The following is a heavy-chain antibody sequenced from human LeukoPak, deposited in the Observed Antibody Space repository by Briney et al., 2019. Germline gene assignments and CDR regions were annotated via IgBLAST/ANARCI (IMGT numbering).Heavy chain of an antibody. CDR1: GYIFTSYF. D-gene: IGHD5-18*01. CDR3: ARALPHRRLMDTTMEQHWFDP. J-gene: IGHJ5*02. V-gene: IGHV1-46*01. CDR2: INPSVGTP. Sequence: ASVKVSCKASGYIFTSYFMHWVRQAPGQGLEWMGLINPSVGTPRYAQKFQGRVTMTRDMSTSTVYMELSSLRSEDTAVYYCARALPHRRLMDTTMEQHWFDPWGQGTLVTVSS.